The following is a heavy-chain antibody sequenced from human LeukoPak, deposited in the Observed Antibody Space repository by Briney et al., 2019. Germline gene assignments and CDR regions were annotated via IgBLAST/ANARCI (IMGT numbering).Heavy chain of an antibody. CDR1: GGTFSSYA. CDR2: IIPIFGTA. D-gene: IGHD2-2*01. CDR3: ARECSSTSCFGY. J-gene: IGHJ4*02. Sequence: GASVKVSCKASGGTFSSYAISWVRQAPGQGLEWMGGIIPIFGTANYAQKFQGRVTITADESTSTAYMELSSLRSEDTAVYYCARECSSTSCFGYWGQGTLVTVSS. V-gene: IGHV1-69*01.